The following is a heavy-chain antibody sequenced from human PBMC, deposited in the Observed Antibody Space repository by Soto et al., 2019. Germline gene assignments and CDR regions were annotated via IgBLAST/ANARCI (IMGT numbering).Heavy chain of an antibody. V-gene: IGHV1-69*13. Sequence: SVKVSCKASGGTFSSYAISWVRQAPGQGLEWMGGIIPIFGTANYAQKFQGRVTITADESTSTAYMELSSLRSEDTAVYYCARGPRNYYDSREGDYWGQGTLVTVSS. J-gene: IGHJ4*02. D-gene: IGHD3-22*01. CDR2: IIPIFGTA. CDR3: ARGPRNYYDSREGDY. CDR1: GGTFSSYA.